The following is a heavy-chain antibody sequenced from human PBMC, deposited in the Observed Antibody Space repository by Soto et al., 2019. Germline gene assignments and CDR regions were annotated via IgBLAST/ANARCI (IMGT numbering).Heavy chain of an antibody. D-gene: IGHD2-15*01. CDR1: GGSISSSSYY. Sequence: SETLSLTCTVSGGSISSSSYYWGWIRQPPGKGLEWIGSIYYSGSTYYNPSLKSRVTISVDTSKNQFSLKLSSVTAADTAVYYCARLVDIVVVVAATARDYWGQGTLVTVSS. CDR3: ARLVDIVVVVAATARDY. J-gene: IGHJ4*02. CDR2: IYYSGST. V-gene: IGHV4-39*01.